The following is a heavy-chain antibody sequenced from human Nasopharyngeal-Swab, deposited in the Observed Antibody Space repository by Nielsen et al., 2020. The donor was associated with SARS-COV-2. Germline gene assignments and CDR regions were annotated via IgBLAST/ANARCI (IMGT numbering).Heavy chain of an antibody. V-gene: IGHV3-53*01. D-gene: IGHD6-13*01. CDR3: ARDNYSSSWYQGVYYYYMDV. J-gene: IGHJ6*03. CDR2: IYSGGST. CDR1: GFTVSSNY. Sequence: GGSLRLSCAASGFTVSSNYMSWVRQAPGKGLEWVSVIYSGGSTYYADSVKGRFTISRDNSKNTLYLQMNSLRAEDTAVYYCARDNYSSSWYQGVYYYYMDVWGKGTTVTVSS.